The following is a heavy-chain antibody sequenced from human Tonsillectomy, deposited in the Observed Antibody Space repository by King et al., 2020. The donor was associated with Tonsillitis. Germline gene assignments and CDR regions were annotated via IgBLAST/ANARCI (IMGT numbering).Heavy chain of an antibody. CDR3: VRDRGDGSSHEGAGRTWFDP. CDR1: GGTFSTYG. CDR2: IIPISGTT. D-gene: IGHD3-10*01. Sequence: VQLVESGAEVMQSGSSVKVSCKASGGTFSTYGISWVRQAPGQGLEWMGGIIPISGTTNHAQKFQGRVTTTADESTSTAYMELSSLRSEDTAVYYCVRDRGDGSSHEGAGRTWFDPWGQGTRVIVPS. V-gene: IGHV1-69*01. J-gene: IGHJ5*02.